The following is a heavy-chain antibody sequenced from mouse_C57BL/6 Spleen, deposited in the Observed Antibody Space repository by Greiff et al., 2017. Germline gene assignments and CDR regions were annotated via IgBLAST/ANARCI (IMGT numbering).Heavy chain of an antibody. CDR2: INPSSGYT. CDR1: GYTFTSYT. D-gene: IGHD1-1*01. J-gene: IGHJ4*01. Sequence: QVQLQQSGAELARPGASVKMSCKASGYTFTSYTMHWVKQRPGQGLEWIGYINPSSGYTKYNQKFKDKATLTADKSSSTAYMQLSMLTSEDAAVYYCARGENYGKGARDYWGQGTSVTVSS. V-gene: IGHV1-4*01. CDR3: ARGENYGKGARDY.